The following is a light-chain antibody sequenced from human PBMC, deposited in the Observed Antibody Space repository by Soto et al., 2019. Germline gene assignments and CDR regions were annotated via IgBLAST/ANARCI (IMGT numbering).Light chain of an antibody. J-gene: IGKJ5*01. CDR3: QQTYSTPIT. CDR1: QSISSY. CDR2: AAS. Sequence: DIQMTQSPSSLYASLGDRVTITCRASQSISSYLTWFQQKPGKAPKLLIYAASSLQSGVPSRFSGSGSGTDFTLTISSLQPEDFATYYCQQTYSTPITFGQGTRLEIK. V-gene: IGKV1-39*01.